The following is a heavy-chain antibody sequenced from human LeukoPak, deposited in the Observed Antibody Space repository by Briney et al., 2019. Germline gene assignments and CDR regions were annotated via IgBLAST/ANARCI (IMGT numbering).Heavy chain of an antibody. D-gene: IGHD2-21*02. J-gene: IGHJ4*02. V-gene: IGHV4-34*01. CDR3: ARGATQAYCGGDCYSALGY. Sequence: ETLSLTCAVYGGSFSGYYWSWIRQPPGKGLEWIGEINHSGSTNYNPSLKSRVTISVDTSKNQFSLKLSSVTAAGTAVYYCARGATQAYCGGDCYSALGYWGQGTLATVSS. CDR1: GGSFSGYY. CDR2: INHSGST.